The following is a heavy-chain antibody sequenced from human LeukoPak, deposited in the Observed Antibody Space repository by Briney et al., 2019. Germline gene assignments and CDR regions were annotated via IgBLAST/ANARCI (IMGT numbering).Heavy chain of an antibody. CDR2: IDYSGST. CDR1: GGSISSYY. D-gene: IGHD5-12*01. CDR3: ARHRRSGYED. Sequence: SETLSLTCTVSGGSISSYYWSWIRQPPGKGLEWIGYIDYSGSTNYNPSLKSRVTISVDTSKNQFSLKLSSVTAADTAVYYCARHRRSGYEDWGQGTLVTVSS. J-gene: IGHJ4*02. V-gene: IGHV4-59*08.